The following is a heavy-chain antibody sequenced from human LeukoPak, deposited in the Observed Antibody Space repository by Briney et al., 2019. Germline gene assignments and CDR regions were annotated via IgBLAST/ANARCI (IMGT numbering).Heavy chain of an antibody. CDR2: IIPIFGTA. CDR1: GGTFSSYA. V-gene: IGHV1-69*06. Sequence: GASVKVSCKASGGTFSSYAISWVRQAPGQGLEWMGGIIPIFGTANYAQKFQGRVTITADKSTSTAYMELSSLRSEDTAVYYCASVRGYSGYDYQGSFDYWGQGTLVTVSS. CDR3: ASVRGYSGYDYQGSFDY. D-gene: IGHD5-12*01. J-gene: IGHJ4*02.